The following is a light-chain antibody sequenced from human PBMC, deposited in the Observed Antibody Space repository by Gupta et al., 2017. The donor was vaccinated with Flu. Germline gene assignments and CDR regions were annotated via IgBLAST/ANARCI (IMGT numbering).Light chain of an antibody. CDR3: SADTSSSTV. J-gene: IGLJ1*01. Sequence: SALPQPASVSGSPGQSITISCTGTSSDVGGYNYVSWYQQPPGKAPKLMIYEVSNRPSGVSNRFSGSKSGNTASLTISGLQAEDEADYYCSADTSSSTVFGTGTKVTVL. CDR2: EVS. CDR1: SSDVGGYNY. V-gene: IGLV2-14*01.